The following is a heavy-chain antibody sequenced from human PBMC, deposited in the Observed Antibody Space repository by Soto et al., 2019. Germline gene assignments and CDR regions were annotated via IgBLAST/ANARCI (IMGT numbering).Heavy chain of an antibody. Sequence: EVQLVESGGGLIQPGGSLRLSCAASGFTVSSNYMSWVRQDPGKGLEWVSVIYSGGSTYYADSVKGRCTISRDNSQNTLHLQMHSLRAEDTAVYYCARDRVERGYPEYFQHWGQGTLVTVSS. CDR3: ARDRVERGYPEYFQH. V-gene: IGHV3-53*01. CDR1: GFTVSSNY. D-gene: IGHD5-18*01. CDR2: IYSGGST. J-gene: IGHJ1*01.